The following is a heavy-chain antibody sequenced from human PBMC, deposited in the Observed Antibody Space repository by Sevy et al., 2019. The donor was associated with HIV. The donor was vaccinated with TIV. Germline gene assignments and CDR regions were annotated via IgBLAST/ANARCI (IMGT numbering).Heavy chain of an antibody. CDR3: VRADPDQHFDS. J-gene: IGHJ4*02. CDR2: GDPSAGNT. Sequence: ASVKVSCKASGDTFTNNYIHWVRQAPGQGLEWMGMGDPSAGNTTNAQKFQGRVTMTRVTSTSILYMDLSSLRSEDTAVYYCVRADPDQHFDSWGQGTLVTVSS. CDR1: GDTFTNNY. V-gene: IGHV1-46*01.